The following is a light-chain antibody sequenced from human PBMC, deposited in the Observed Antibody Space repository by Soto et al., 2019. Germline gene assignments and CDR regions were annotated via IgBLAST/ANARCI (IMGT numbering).Light chain of an antibody. Sequence: QSVLTQPPSASGTPGQRVTMSCSGGNSNIGSHTVNWYQHLPGTAPTLLIFSNNQRPSGVPARFSGSKSGTSASLAISGLPSGDEGDYYCVYYTSSTTYVFGTGTKVTVL. J-gene: IGLJ1*01. CDR3: VYYTSSTTYV. CDR2: SNN. V-gene: IGLV1-44*01. CDR1: NSNIGSHT.